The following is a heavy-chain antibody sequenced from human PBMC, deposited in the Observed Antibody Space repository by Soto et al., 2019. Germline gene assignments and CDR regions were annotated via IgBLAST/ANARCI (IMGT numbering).Heavy chain of an antibody. CDR1: GGSISSYC. J-gene: IGHJ4*02. CDR2: IYYSGST. V-gene: IGHV4-59*01. CDR3: AREFPTSSGWSLGFDY. Sequence: SETLSLTCTVSGGSISSYCWSWIRQPPGKGLEWIGYIYYSGSTNYNPSLKSRVTISVDTSKNQFYLKLSSVTAADTAVYYCAREFPTSSGWSLGFDYWGQGTLVTVSS. D-gene: IGHD6-19*01.